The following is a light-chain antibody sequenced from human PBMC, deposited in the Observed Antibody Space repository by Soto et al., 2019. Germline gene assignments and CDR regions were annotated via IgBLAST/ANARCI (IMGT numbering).Light chain of an antibody. CDR1: QDILKY. J-gene: IGKJ2*01. CDR3: QQSYSAPYT. CDR2: ETS. V-gene: IGKV1-39*01. Sequence: IQMTQSPASLSASIGDQVTITCRASQDILKYMNWYQQKSGQAPKILIFETSNLERRVPTRFKGSGYGTSFSLTIDSLQSDDFATYFCQQSYSAPYTFGQGT.